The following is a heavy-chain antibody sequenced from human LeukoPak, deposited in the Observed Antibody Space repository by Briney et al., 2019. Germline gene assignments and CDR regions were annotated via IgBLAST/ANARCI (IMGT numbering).Heavy chain of an antibody. CDR1: EYSFTSYW. CDR3: ARIGLNSRRLFFFDY. J-gene: IGHJ4*02. Sequence: GESLKISCKGSEYSFTSYWIGWVRQMPGKGLEWMGIIWPGDSETRYSPSFQGQVTISADKSISTAYLQWSSLKASDTALYYCARIGLNSRRLFFFDYWGQGSLVTVSS. V-gene: IGHV5-51*01. CDR2: IWPGDSET. D-gene: IGHD3/OR15-3a*01.